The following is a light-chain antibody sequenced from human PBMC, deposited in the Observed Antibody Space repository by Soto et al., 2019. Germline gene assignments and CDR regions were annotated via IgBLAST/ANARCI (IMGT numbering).Light chain of an antibody. J-gene: IGKJ4*01. V-gene: IGKV3-20*01. CDR2: GAS. CDR1: QSVSKWY. Sequence: DIVLTQSPGTLSLSPGERATLSCRASQSVSKWYVAWYQVKPGQAPRLVIYGASSRATGIPDRFSGGGSGTEFTLTIAGLQPEDFATYYCQQYESYSPLTFGGGTKVDIK. CDR3: QQYESYSPLT.